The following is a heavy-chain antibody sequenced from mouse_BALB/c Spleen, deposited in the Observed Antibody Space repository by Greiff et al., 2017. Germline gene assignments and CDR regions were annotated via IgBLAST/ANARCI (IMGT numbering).Heavy chain of an antibody. J-gene: IGHJ4*01. CDR2: ISSGGSYT. D-gene: IGHD1-1*01. V-gene: IGHV5-6*01. CDR1: GFTFSSYG. CDR3: ARLITTVVDYAMDY. Sequence: EVNVVESGGDLVKPGGSLKLSCAASGFTFSSYGMSWVRQTPDKRLEWVATISSGGSYTYYPDSVKGRFTISRDNAKNTLYLQMSSLKSEDTAMYYCARLITTVVDYAMDYWGQGTSVTVSS.